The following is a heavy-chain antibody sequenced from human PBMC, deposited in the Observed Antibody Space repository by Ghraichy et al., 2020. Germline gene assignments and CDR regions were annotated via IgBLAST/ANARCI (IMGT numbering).Heavy chain of an antibody. D-gene: IGHD3-10*01. J-gene: IGHJ6*02. CDR2: ISNSGNT. V-gene: IGHV3-53*01. CDR3: ARDRSRTGNYGMDV. Sequence: GESLNISCGASGFTFSVNYMNWVRQAPGKGLEWVSVISNSGNTYYAASVKGRFTISRDNSKNTLYLQMNSLTAEDTAVYYCARDRSRTGNYGMDVWGQGTTVTVSS. CDR1: GFTFSVNY.